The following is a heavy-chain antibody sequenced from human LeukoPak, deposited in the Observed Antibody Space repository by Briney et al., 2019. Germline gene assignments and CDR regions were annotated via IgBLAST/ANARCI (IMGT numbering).Heavy chain of an antibody. J-gene: IGHJ3*01. V-gene: IGHV4-39*01. CDR2: IYYSGST. CDR3: AKAEARYSHSSGLYAFDV. CDR1: GDSVSSTGYY. Sequence: NASETLSLTCTVSGDSVSSTGYYWGWIRQPPGKELEWIGTIYYSGSTYYNPSLKSRVTMSEDTSRNQFSLRLSSVNAADTAVYYCAKAEARYSHSSGLYAFDVWGQGTMVTVSS. D-gene: IGHD3-22*01.